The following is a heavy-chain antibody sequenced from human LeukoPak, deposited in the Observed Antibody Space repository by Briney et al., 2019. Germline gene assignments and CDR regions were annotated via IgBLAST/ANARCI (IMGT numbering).Heavy chain of an antibody. CDR2: ISSRSSNK. CDR3: ARDAYGSDY. Sequence: GGSLRLSCAASGFTFSNHYMSWIRQAPGKGLVWVSYISSRSSNKYYADSVKGRFTISRDNAKNSLYLQMNSLRAEDTAVYYCARDAYGSDYWGQGTLVTVSS. J-gene: IGHJ4*02. CDR1: GFTFSNHY. D-gene: IGHD3-10*01. V-gene: IGHV3-11*04.